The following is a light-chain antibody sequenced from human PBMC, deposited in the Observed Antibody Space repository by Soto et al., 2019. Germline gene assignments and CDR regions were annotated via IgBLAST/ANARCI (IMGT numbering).Light chain of an antibody. Sequence: AIQMPQSPSSLSASVGDRVTVTCRASQGIRNDLGWYQQKPGKAPKVLIYTASNLQSGVPSRFSGSGSGTDFTLTISNLQPEDSATYYCLQDHDYPYTFGQGTKLEIK. CDR2: TAS. V-gene: IGKV1-6*01. CDR3: LQDHDYPYT. CDR1: QGIRND. J-gene: IGKJ2*01.